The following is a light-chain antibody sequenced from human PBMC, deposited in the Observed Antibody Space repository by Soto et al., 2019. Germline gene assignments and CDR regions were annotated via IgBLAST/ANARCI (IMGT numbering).Light chain of an antibody. CDR2: CAS. V-gene: IGKV3-20*01. CDR3: QQHSRSIT. J-gene: IGKJ4*01. Sequence: VLTQSPGTLSLSPGERATLSCRASQSVNNNYLAWYQQKPGRSPRLLIYCASIRASAIPDRFSGSGSGTDFALTISRLEPEDSAVYYCQQHSRSITSGGGTKEEI. CDR1: QSVNNNY.